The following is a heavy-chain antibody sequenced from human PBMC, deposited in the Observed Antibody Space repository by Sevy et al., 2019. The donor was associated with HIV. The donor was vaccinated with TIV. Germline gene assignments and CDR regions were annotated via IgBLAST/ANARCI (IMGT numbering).Heavy chain of an antibody. Sequence: SETLSLTCTVSGGSISAYYWSWLRQPPGKGLEYIGDIYYTGSTYYNPSLKSRVTISVDTSKNQFSLNLRSVTAVDTGVYYCARAPPVRSGDDSLNWLDPWGQGILVTVSS. CDR1: GGSISAYY. V-gene: IGHV4-59*12. D-gene: IGHD5-12*01. CDR2: IYYTGST. CDR3: ARAPPVRSGDDSLNWLDP. J-gene: IGHJ5*02.